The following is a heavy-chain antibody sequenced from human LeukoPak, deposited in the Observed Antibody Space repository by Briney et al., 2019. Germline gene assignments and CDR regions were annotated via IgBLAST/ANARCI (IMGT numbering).Heavy chain of an antibody. Sequence: PSETLSLTCAVYGGSFSGYYWSWIRQPAGKGLEWIGRIYTSGSTNYNPSLKSRVTMSVDTSKNQFSLKLSSVTAADTAVYYCATSGGYYDSSGYFRTFDIWGQGTMVTVSS. CDR3: ATSGGYYDSSGYFRTFDI. CDR2: IYTSGST. J-gene: IGHJ3*02. V-gene: IGHV4-59*10. D-gene: IGHD3-22*01. CDR1: GGSFSGYY.